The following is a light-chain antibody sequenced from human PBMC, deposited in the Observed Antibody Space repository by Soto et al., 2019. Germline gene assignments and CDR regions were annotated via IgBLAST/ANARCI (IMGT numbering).Light chain of an antibody. CDR3: SSYTSINTLV. CDR1: SSDVGGYNY. J-gene: IGLJ2*01. V-gene: IGLV2-14*01. CDR2: EVT. Sequence: QSVLTQPASVSGSPGQSITISCTGISSDVGGYNYVSWYQQHSGKAPKLIIYEVTNRPSGVSNRFSGSKSGNTASLTISGLQAEDEADYYCSSYTSINTLVFGGGTKVTVL.